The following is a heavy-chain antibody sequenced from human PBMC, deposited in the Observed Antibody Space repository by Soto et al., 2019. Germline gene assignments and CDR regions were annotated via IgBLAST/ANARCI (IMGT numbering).Heavy chain of an antibody. CDR2: ISSLGSTI. CDR3: ARDGSFGHNGETITYYLDY. V-gene: IGHV3-48*02. Sequence: EVQLVESGGGLLRPGESLRLSCAASGFSFSSFPMNWVRQAPGPRQEWVSYISSLGSTINYADSVRGRFSISRDTGKNTLYLLMNTLREEVTAVYFWARDGSFGHNGETITYYLDYGGQGALVTVSS. D-gene: IGHD4-17*01. J-gene: IGHJ4*02. CDR1: GFSFSSFP.